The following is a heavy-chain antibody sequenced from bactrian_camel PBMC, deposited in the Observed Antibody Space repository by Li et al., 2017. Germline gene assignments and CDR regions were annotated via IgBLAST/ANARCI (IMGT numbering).Heavy chain of an antibody. CDR3: VARDSGLCYGWGSSSYKY. CDR2: IGSDGTT. Sequence: HVQLVESGGGSVQAGGSLKLSCAGSGPMYDTNCMGWFRQAPGKEREGVAAIGSDGTTSYADSVKGRFTISRDNAKNTLYLEMNELKPDDTAMYYCVARDSGLCYGWGSSSYKYWGQGTQVTVS. CDR1: GPMYDTNC. J-gene: IGHJ4*01. D-gene: IGHD5*01. V-gene: IGHV3S53*01.